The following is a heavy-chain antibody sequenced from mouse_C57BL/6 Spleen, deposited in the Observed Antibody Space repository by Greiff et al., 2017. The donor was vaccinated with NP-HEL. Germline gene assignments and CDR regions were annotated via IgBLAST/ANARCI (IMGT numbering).Heavy chain of an antibody. V-gene: IGHV7-1*01. CDR1: GFTFSDFY. J-gene: IGHJ4*01. CDR3: ARDAHYGTLYYAMDY. CDR2: SRNKANDYTT. Sequence: EVQLVESGGGLVQSGRSLRLSCATSGFTFSDFYMEWVRQAPGKGLEWIAASRNKANDYTTEYSASVKGRFIVSRDTSQSILYLQMNALRAEDTAIYYCARDAHYGTLYYAMDYWGQGTSVTVSS. D-gene: IGHD1-1*01.